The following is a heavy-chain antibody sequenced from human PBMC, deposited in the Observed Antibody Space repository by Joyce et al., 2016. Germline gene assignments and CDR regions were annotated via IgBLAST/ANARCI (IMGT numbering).Heavy chain of an antibody. J-gene: IGHJ4*01. CDR1: GYTFTGYY. CDR2: INPNSGGT. Sequence: QVQLVQSGAEVKKPGASVKVSCKASGYTFTGYYMHWVRQAPGQGLEWMGRINPNSGGTNYAQKFQGRVTMTRDTSISTAYMELRRLRSDDTAVYYCARGTDCSGGSCYSLSHYWGQEPWSPSPQ. D-gene: IGHD2-15*01. V-gene: IGHV1-2*06. CDR3: ARGTDCSGGSCYSLSHY.